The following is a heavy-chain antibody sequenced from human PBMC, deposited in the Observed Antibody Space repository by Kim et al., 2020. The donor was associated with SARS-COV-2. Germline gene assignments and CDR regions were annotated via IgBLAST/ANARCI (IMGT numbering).Heavy chain of an antibody. Sequence: GESLKISRQGSGYSFTSYWIGWVRQMPGRGLEWMAIMHPGDSNIRYSPSFQGQVTISADNSISTAYLQWSSLKASDTAMYYCARQPPGYYGMDVWGQGT. CDR1: GYSFTSYW. V-gene: IGHV5-51*01. CDR3: ARQPPGYYGMDV. J-gene: IGHJ6*02. CDR2: MHPGDSNI.